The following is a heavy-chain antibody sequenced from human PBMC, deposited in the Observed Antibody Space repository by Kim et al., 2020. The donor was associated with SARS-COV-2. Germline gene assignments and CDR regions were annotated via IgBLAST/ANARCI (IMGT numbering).Heavy chain of an antibody. J-gene: IGHJ4*02. Sequence: GYADSVKGRITISRDNARNSLDLQRNSLRPEDTALYYCARKPTWEIDFWGQGILVTVSS. D-gene: IGHD7-27*01. CDR3: ARKPTWEIDF. V-gene: IGHV3-9*01.